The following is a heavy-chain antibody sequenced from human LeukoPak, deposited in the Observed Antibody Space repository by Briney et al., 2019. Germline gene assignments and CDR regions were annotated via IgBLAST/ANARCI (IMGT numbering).Heavy chain of an antibody. CDR2: IYYSGST. J-gene: IGHJ4*02. Sequence: SETLSLTCAVYGGSFSRYYWNWIRQPPGKGLEWIGYIYYSGSTNYNPSLKSRVTISVDTSKNQFSLKLNSVTAADTAVYYCARGLPQIKLRNFDYWGQGTLVTVSS. V-gene: IGHV4-59*01. CDR3: ARGLPQIKLRNFDY. CDR1: GGSFSRYY.